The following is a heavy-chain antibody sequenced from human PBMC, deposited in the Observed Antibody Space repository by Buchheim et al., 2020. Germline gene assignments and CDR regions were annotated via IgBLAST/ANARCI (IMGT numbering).Heavy chain of an antibody. Sequence: QVQLVESGGGVVQPGRSLRLSCAASGFTFSSYGMHWVRQAPGKGLEWVAVIWYDGSNKYYADSVKGRFTISRDNSKNTLYLQMNSLRAEDTAVYYCATALRMSSGWYNEVDFWGQGTL. D-gene: IGHD6-19*01. CDR1: GFTFSSYG. V-gene: IGHV3-33*01. CDR2: IWYDGSNK. J-gene: IGHJ4*02. CDR3: ATALRMSSGWYNEVDF.